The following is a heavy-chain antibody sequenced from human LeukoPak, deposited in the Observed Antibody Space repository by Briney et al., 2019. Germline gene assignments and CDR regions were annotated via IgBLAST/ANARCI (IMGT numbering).Heavy chain of an antibody. CDR3: ARAPLFGESFDY. J-gene: IGHJ4*02. V-gene: IGHV4-39*01. CDR2: IYYSGST. CDR1: GGSISSSSYY. D-gene: IGHD3-10*01. Sequence: PSETLSLTCTVSGGSISSSSYYWGWIRQPPGKGLEWIGSIYYSGSTYYNPSLKSRVTISVDTSKNQFSLKLSSVTAADTAVYYCARAPLFGESFDYWGQGTLVTVSS.